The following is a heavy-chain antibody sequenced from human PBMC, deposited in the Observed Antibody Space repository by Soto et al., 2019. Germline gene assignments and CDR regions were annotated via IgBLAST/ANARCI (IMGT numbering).Heavy chain of an antibody. CDR3: ARDQVAALPNWFDY. V-gene: IGHV1-69*13. CDR1: GGTFSSYA. J-gene: IGHJ5*01. CDR2: IIPIFGTA. D-gene: IGHD6-6*01. Sequence: SVKVSCKASGGTFSSYAISWVRQAPGQGLEWMGGIIPIFGTANYAQKFQGRVTITADESTSTAYMELSSLRSEDTAVYYCARDQVAALPNWFDYWGQGTLVTVSS.